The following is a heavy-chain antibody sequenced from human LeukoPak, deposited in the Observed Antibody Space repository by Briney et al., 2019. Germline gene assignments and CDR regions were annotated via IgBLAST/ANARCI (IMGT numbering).Heavy chain of an antibody. CDR1: GFPFSVYE. J-gene: IGHJ4*02. V-gene: IGHV3-48*03. CDR3: ALLAVASDFDY. CDR2: IASSGTTT. Sequence: GGSLRLSCAVSGFPFSVYEMNWVRQAPGKGLEWVSNIASSGTTTYYADSVKGRFSISRDNAMSSLYLQMNSLRVEDTAVYYCALLAVASDFDYWGQGALVTVSS. D-gene: IGHD6-19*01.